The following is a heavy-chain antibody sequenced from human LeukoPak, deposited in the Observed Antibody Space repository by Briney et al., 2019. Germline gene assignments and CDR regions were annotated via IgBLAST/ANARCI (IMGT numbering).Heavy chain of an antibody. CDR1: GFTVSSNY. Sequence: GGSLRLSCAASGFTVSSNYMSWVRQAPGKGLEWVSVIYSGGSTYYADSVKGRFTISRDNSNNTLYLQMNSLRAEDTAVYYCARVPYYYDSSGYYFDYWGQGTLVTVSS. J-gene: IGHJ4*02. V-gene: IGHV3-53*01. CDR2: IYSGGST. D-gene: IGHD3-22*01. CDR3: ARVPYYYDSSGYYFDY.